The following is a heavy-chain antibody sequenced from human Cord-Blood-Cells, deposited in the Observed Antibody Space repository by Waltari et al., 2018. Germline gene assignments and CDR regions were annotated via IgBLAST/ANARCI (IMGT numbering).Heavy chain of an antibody. J-gene: IGHJ3*02. CDR3: ARYSSSWYAFDI. CDR2: ISSSSSYI. D-gene: IGHD6-13*01. Sequence: EVQLVESGGGLVKPGGSLRLSCAASGFTFSSYSLTLVRQAPGKGLELVSSISSSSSYIYYADSVKGRFTISRDNAKNSLYLQMNSLRAEDTAVYYCARYSSSWYAFDIWGQGTMVTVSS. CDR1: GFTFSSYS. V-gene: IGHV3-21*01.